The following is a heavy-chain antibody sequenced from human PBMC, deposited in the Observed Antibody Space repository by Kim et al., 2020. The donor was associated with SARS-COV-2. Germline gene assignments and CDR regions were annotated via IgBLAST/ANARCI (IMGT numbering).Heavy chain of an antibody. J-gene: IGHJ6*02. V-gene: IGHV3-48*03. D-gene: IGHD6-6*01. CDR3: ARERGVAAGMDV. Sequence: YYADSVKGRFTISRDNAKNSLYLQMNSLRAEDTAVYYCARERGVAAGMDVWGQGTTVTVSS.